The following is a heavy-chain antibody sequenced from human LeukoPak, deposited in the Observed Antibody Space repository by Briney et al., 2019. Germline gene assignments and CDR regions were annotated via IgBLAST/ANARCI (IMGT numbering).Heavy chain of an antibody. CDR2: IYYSGST. J-gene: IGHJ6*02. CDR3: ARVHCDRTICPYYYYAMDV. D-gene: IGHD2-2*01. V-gene: IGHV4-31*03. Sequence: SQTLSLTCTVSGGSISSGGYYWSWIRQHPGKGLEWIGYIYYSGSTYYNPSLKSRVTISVDTSKNQFSLKLSSVTAADTAVYYCARVHCDRTICPYYYYAMDVWGQGTTVTVSS. CDR1: GGSISSGGYY.